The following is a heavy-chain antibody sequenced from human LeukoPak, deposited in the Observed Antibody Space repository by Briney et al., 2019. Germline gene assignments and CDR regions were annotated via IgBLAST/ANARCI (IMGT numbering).Heavy chain of an antibody. Sequence: ASVKVSCKASGYTFTGYYMHWVRQAPGQGLEWMGWINPNSGGTNYAQKFQGRVTMTRDTSISTAYMELSRLRSDDTAVYYCAREWSYYDILTGYYTVRYFDYWGQGTLVTVSS. CDR3: AREWSYYDILTGYYTVRYFDY. D-gene: IGHD3-9*01. CDR2: INPNSGGT. V-gene: IGHV1-2*02. CDR1: GYTFTGYY. J-gene: IGHJ4*02.